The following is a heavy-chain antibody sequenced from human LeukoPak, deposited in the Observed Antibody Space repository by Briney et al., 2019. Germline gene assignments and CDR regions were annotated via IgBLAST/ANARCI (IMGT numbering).Heavy chain of an antibody. CDR3: ARVGVVESSGYHDYYFDF. Sequence: PSGTLSLTCGVSGGSISSTNWWSWARQPPGQGLEWIGEISLSGLTNYNPSPKSRVTMSVDTSQNQFSLNLTSVTVADMAVYFCARVGVVESSGYHDYYFDFWGQGSLVTVSS. CDR2: ISLSGLT. J-gene: IGHJ4*02. D-gene: IGHD3-22*01. V-gene: IGHV4-4*02. CDR1: GGSISSTNW.